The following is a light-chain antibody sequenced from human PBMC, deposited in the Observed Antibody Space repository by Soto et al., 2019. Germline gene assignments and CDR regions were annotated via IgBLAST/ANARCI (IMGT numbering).Light chain of an antibody. V-gene: IGKV3-11*01. CDR3: QQGSNWPLT. J-gene: IGKJ5*01. Sequence: EIVLTQSPATLSLSPGERATLSCRASQSVSTNLAWYQRKPGQAPRLLXXGASTRATGIPARFSGSGSGTYFTLTVSRMEPEEFAVYYCQQGSNWPLTFGQGTRLEVK. CDR2: GAS. CDR1: QSVSTN.